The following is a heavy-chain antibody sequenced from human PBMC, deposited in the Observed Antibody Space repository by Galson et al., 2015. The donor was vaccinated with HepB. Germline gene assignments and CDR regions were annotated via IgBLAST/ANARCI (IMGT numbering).Heavy chain of an antibody. D-gene: IGHD2-2*01. Sequence: TLSLTCTVSGGSISSGGYYWSWIRQHPGKGLEWIGYIYYSGSTYYNPSLKSRVTISVDTSKNQFSLKLSSVTAADTAVYYCARASIVVVPAAQYYFDYWGQGTLVTVSS. V-gene: IGHV4-31*03. CDR1: GGSISSGGYY. J-gene: IGHJ4*02. CDR2: IYYSGST. CDR3: ARASIVVVPAAQYYFDY.